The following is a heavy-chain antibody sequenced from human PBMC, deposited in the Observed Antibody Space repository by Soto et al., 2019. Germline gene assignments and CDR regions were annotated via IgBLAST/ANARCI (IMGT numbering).Heavy chain of an antibody. V-gene: IGHV3-30*18. J-gene: IGHJ4*02. CDR3: AKDHLGVFGGIPSSRRLYYFDY. D-gene: IGHD3-10*02. CDR2: ISYDGSNK. CDR1: GFTFSSYG. Sequence: GGSLRLSCAASGFTFSSYGMHWVRQAPGKGLEWVAVISYDGSNKYYADSVKGRFTISRDNSKNTLYLQMNSLRAEDTAVYYCAKDHLGVFGGIPSSRRLYYFDYWGQGTLVTVSS.